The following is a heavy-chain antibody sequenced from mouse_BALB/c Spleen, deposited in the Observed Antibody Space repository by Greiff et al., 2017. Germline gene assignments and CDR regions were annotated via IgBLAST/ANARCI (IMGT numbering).Heavy chain of an antibody. CDR1: GFSLTSYG. V-gene: IGHV2-9*02. Sequence: VQGVESGPGLVAPSQSLSITCTVSGFSLTSYGVHWVRQPPGKGLEWLGVIWAGGSTNYNSALMSRLSISKDNSKSQVFLKMNSLQTDDTAMYYCARDGDYDGDYYAMDYWGQGTSVTVSS. CDR2: IWAGGST. CDR3: ARDGDYDGDYYAMDY. J-gene: IGHJ4*01. D-gene: IGHD2-4*01.